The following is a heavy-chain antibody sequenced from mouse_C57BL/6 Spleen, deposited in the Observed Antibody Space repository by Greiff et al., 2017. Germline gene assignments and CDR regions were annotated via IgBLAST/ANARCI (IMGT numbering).Heavy chain of an antibody. CDR1: GFTFSDYY. D-gene: IGHD1-1*02. Sequence: EVKLVESEGGLVQPGSSMKLSCTASGFTFSDYYMAWVRQVPEKGLEWVANINYDGSSTYYLDSLKSRFIISRDNAKNILYLQMSSLKSEDTATYYCARDRWLDYWGQGTTLTVSS. CDR3: ARDRWLDY. J-gene: IGHJ2*01. V-gene: IGHV5-16*01. CDR2: INYDGSST.